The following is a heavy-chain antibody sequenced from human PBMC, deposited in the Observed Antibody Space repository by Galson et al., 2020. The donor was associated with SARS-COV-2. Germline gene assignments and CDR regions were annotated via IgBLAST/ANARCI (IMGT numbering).Heavy chain of an antibody. V-gene: IGHV4-34*01. CDR3: AGGRSPRKICLSGRCTYSYGLDV. D-gene: IGHD2-15*01. CDR2: INPSGSV. J-gene: IGHJ6*02. CDR1: GGSFNNYY. Sequence: SETLSLTCAVYGGSFNNYYWTWIRQSPVKGLDWIGEINPSGSVKYNPSLNSRATISMDTSKNQFSLRLTSVNVADTATFFCAGGRSPRKICLSGRCTYSYGLDVWGQGTTVTV.